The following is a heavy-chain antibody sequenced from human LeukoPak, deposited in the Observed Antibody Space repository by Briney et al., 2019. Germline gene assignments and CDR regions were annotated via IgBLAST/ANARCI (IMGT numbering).Heavy chain of an antibody. CDR3: ARDLFSRRMDYYGSGSFFAY. CDR1: SSSFTSYG. Sequence: GASVKVSCKASSSSFTSYGFSWVRQAPGQGLEWMGWFSAYNGNTKYAQKLSGRVTMTTDTSTCTAYMELRSLRSDDTAVYYCARDLFSRRMDYYGSGSFFAYWGQGTLVSVSS. V-gene: IGHV1-18*01. J-gene: IGHJ4*02. D-gene: IGHD3-10*01. CDR2: FSAYNGNT.